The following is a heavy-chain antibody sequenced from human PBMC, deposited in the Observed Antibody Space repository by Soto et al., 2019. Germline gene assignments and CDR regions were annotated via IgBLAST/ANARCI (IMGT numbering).Heavy chain of an antibody. Sequence: EGQLVESGGGLVKPGGSLRLSCAASVFTFSHAWMSWVRQAPGKGLEWVGRIKSQSDGGTTDYAAPVKGRFTISRDDSKNTLYLQMNSLKTEDTAVYYCVTVAGHCSAAKCPVWGQGTTVIVSS. CDR3: VTVAGHCSAAKCPV. D-gene: IGHD2-15*01. J-gene: IGHJ6*02. CDR2: IKSQSDGGTT. V-gene: IGHV3-15*01. CDR1: VFTFSHAW.